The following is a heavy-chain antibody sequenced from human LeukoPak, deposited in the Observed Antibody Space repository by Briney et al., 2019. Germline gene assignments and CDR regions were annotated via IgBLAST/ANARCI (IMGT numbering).Heavy chain of an antibody. D-gene: IGHD3-10*01. V-gene: IGHV3-21*01. Sequence: GGSLRLSCAASGFTFSSYSMNWVRQAPGKRLEWVSSISRSSSYIYYADSVKGRFTISRDNAKNSLYLQMNSLRAEDTAVYYCAREGYYGSGSYDYWGQGTLVTVSS. CDR3: AREGYYGSGSYDY. CDR1: GFTFSSYS. CDR2: ISRSSSYI. J-gene: IGHJ4*02.